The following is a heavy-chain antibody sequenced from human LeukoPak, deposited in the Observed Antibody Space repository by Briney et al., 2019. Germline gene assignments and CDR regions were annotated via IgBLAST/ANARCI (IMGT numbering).Heavy chain of an antibody. Sequence: GGSLRLSCAASGFTFSSYWMHWVRQAPGKGLVWVSRINSDGSTTTYADSVKGRFTISRDNAKNTLYLQMNSLRAEDTAVYYCARDRRLWNMDVWGTGTTVTISS. V-gene: IGHV3-74*01. CDR3: ARDRRLWNMDV. J-gene: IGHJ6*03. CDR1: GFTFSSYW. D-gene: IGHD4/OR15-4a*01. CDR2: INSDGSTT.